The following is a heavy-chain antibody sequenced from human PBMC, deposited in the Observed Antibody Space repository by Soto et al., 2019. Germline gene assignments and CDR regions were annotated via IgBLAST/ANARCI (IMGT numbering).Heavy chain of an antibody. CDR2: ISGSGGST. CDR1: GFTFSSYA. V-gene: IGHV3-23*01. J-gene: IGHJ6*02. D-gene: IGHD3-10*01. Sequence: GGSLRLSCAASGFTFSSYAMSWVRQAPGKGLEWVSAISGSGGSTYYADSVKGRFTISRDNSKNTLYLQMNSLRAEDTAVYYCAKVRPSDGSGSYYKSLYYYYGMDVWGQGTTVTVSS. CDR3: AKVRPSDGSGSYYKSLYYYYGMDV.